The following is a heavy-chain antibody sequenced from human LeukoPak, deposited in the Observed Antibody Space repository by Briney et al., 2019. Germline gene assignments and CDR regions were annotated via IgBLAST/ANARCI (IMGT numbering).Heavy chain of an antibody. CDR1: GGSVSSGSYY. CDR3: ARDLYVGYCSSTSCYAVRHFDY. D-gene: IGHD2-2*01. Sequence: SETLSLTCTVSGGSVSSGSYYWSWIRQPPGKGLEWIGYIYYSGSTNYNPSLKSRVTISVDTSKNQFSLKLSPVTAADTAVYYCARDLYVGYCSSTSCYAVRHFDYWGQGTLVTVSS. V-gene: IGHV4-61*01. CDR2: IYYSGST. J-gene: IGHJ4*02.